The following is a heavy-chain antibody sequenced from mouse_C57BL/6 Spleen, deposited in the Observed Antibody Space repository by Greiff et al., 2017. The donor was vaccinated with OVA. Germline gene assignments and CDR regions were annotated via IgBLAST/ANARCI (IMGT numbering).Heavy chain of an antibody. CDR1: GYTFTSYW. CDR2: IHPSDSDT. V-gene: IGHV1-74*01. D-gene: IGHD1-1*01. Sequence: VQLQQPGAELVKPGASVKVSCKASGYTFTSYWMHWVKQRPGQGLEWIGRIHPSDSDTNYNQKFKGKATLTVDKASSTADMQLSSLTSEDSAVYYCAITDYGSSYPYWYFDVWGTGTTVTVSS. J-gene: IGHJ1*03. CDR3: AITDYGSSYPYWYFDV.